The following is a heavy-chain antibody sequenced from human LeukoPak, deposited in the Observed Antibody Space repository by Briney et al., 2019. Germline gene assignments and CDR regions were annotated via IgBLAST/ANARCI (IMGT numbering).Heavy chain of an antibody. D-gene: IGHD3-10*01. Sequence: GASVKVSCKVSGYTLTELSMHWVRQAPGKGLAWMGGFDPEDGETIYAQKFQGRVTLTEDTSTDTAYMELSSPRSEDTAVYYCATDRLGYYGSGSYDPLDYWGQGTLVTVSS. CDR1: GYTLTELS. V-gene: IGHV1-24*01. CDR3: ATDRLGYYGSGSYDPLDY. CDR2: FDPEDGET. J-gene: IGHJ4*02.